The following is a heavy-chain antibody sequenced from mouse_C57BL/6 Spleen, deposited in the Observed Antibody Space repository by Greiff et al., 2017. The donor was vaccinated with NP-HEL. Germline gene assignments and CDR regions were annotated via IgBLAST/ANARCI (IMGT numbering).Heavy chain of an antibody. J-gene: IGHJ4*01. D-gene: IGHD1-1*01. V-gene: IGHV1-11*01. CDR2: IYPVSGET. CDR3: GRGYCDYAMDY. Sequence: VQLQQSGAELASPGASVTLSCKASGYTFTDHIMNWVKKRPGQGLEWIGRIYPVSGETNYNKKFRGKATFSADRSSGTVYMVLNSLTSEDPAVCYCGRGYCDYAMDYWGQRTSVTVSS. CDR1: GYTFTDHI.